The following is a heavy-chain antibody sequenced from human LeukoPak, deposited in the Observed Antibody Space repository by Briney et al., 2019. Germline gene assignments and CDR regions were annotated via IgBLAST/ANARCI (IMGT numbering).Heavy chain of an antibody. Sequence: SVKVSCKASGGTFSSYAISWVRQAPGQGLEWMGGIIPIFGTANYAQKFQGRVTITTDESTSTAYMELSSLRSEDTAVYYCARRRDIVVVPAAGTAFDIWGQGTMVTVSS. CDR3: ARRRDIVVVPAAGTAFDI. CDR2: IIPIFGTA. V-gene: IGHV1-69*05. J-gene: IGHJ3*02. D-gene: IGHD2-2*01. CDR1: GGTFSSYA.